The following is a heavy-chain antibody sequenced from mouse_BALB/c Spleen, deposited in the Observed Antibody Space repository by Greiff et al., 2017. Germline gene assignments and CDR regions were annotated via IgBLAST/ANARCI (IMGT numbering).Heavy chain of an antibody. CDR1: GYTFTSYW. CDR2: IDPSDSYT. V-gene: IGHV1S127*01. J-gene: IGHJ4*01. CDR3: TREAMDY. Sequence: VQLQQSGAELVKPGASVKMSCKASGYTFTSYWMHWVKQRPGQGLEWIGVIDPSDSYTSYNQKFKGKATLTVDTSSSTAYMQLSSLTSEDSAVYYCTREAMDYWGQGTSVTVSS.